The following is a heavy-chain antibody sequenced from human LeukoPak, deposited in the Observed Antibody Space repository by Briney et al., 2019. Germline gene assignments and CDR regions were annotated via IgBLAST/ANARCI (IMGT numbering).Heavy chain of an antibody. D-gene: IGHD6-13*01. CDR1: GYSISSGYY. J-gene: IGHJ4*02. Sequence: SETLSLTCAVSGYSISSGYYRGWIRQPPGKGLEWIGSIYHSGSTYYNPSLKSRVTISVDTSKNQFSLKLSSVTAADTAVYYCARRVAYSSSWYRYLDYWGQGTLVTVSS. CDR2: IYHSGST. CDR3: ARRVAYSSSWYRYLDY. V-gene: IGHV4-38-2*01.